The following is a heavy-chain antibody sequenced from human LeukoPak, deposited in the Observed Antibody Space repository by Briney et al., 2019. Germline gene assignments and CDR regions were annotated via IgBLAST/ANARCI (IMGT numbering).Heavy chain of an antibody. Sequence: SQTLSLTCTVSGGSISSGGYYWSWIRQHPGKGLEWIGYIYYSGSTYYNPSLKSRVTISVGTSKNQFSLKLSSVTAADTAVYYCARDRVQLLGPIYYYYGMDVWGQGTTVTVSS. V-gene: IGHV4-31*03. CDR2: IYYSGST. J-gene: IGHJ6*02. CDR1: GGSISSGGYY. D-gene: IGHD2-2*01. CDR3: ARDRVQLLGPIYYYYGMDV.